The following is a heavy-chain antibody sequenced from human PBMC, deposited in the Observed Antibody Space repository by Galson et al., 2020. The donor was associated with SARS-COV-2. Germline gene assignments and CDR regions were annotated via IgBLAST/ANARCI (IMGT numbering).Heavy chain of an antibody. CDR3: ARGINEAYYYGSVTWGY. J-gene: IGHJ4*02. D-gene: IGHD3-10*01. Sequence: SETLSLTCAVYGGSFSGYYWSWIRQPPGKGLEWIGEINHSGSTNYNPSLKSRVTISVDTSKNQFSLKLSSVTAADTAVYYCARGINEAYYYGSVTWGYWGQGTLVTVSS. CDR1: GGSFSGYY. V-gene: IGHV4-34*01. CDR2: INHSGST.